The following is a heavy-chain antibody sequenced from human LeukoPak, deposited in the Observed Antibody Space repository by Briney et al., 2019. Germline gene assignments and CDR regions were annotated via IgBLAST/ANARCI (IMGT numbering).Heavy chain of an antibody. V-gene: IGHV5-10-1*01. D-gene: IGHD5-24*01. CDR2: IDPSDSYT. CDR1: GYSFTSYW. CDR3: ARHLDVEMATNDAFDI. J-gene: IGHJ3*02. Sequence: GESLKISCQGSGYSFTSYWISWVRQMPGKGLVWMGRIDPSDSYTNYSPSFQGHVTISADKSISTAYLQWSSLKASDTAMYYCARHLDVEMATNDAFDIWGQGTMVTVSS.